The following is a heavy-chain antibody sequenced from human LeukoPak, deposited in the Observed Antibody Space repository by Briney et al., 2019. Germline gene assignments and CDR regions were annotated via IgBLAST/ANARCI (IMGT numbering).Heavy chain of an antibody. CDR1: GYTFTSYG. J-gene: IGHJ4*02. Sequence: ASVKVSCKASGYTFTSYGISWVRQAPGQGLEWMGWISAYNGNTNYAQKLQGRVTMTTDTSTSTAYMELRSLRSDDTAVYYCARDRSDFYYDFWSGYYNYFDYWGQGTLVTVSS. CDR3: ARDRSDFYYDFWSGYYNYFDY. V-gene: IGHV1-18*01. CDR2: ISAYNGNT. D-gene: IGHD3-3*01.